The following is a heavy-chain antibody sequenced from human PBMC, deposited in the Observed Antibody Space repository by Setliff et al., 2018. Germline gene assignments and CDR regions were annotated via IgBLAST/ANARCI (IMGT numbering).Heavy chain of an antibody. CDR3: VRHPYYDSSGYYSYFDY. J-gene: IGHJ4*02. CDR2: MYPEDSDT. V-gene: IGHV5-51*01. Sequence: ESLKISCKASGYDFNTYWIAWVRQRPGNGLEWMGIMYPEDSDTKYSPSFQGQVTISADKSLRTAYLQWSSLKASDTAMYYCVRHPYYDSSGYYSYFDYWGQGALVTVSS. CDR1: GYDFNTYW. D-gene: IGHD3-22*01.